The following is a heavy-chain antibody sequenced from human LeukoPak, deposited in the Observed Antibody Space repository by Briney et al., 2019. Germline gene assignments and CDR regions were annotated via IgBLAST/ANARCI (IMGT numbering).Heavy chain of an antibody. V-gene: IGHV4-39*01. D-gene: IGHD3-3*01. J-gene: IGHJ4*02. CDR2: IYYSGTT. Sequence: PSETLSLTCIVSGDSVSSSRHYWGWIRQPPGRGLEWIGSIYYSGTTFYNPSLKSRVTISVDTSKNQFSMKLTSVTAADTAVYFCARQDYDFWSGYYDYWGQGTLVTVSS. CDR3: ARQDYDFWSGYYDY. CDR1: GDSVSSSRHY.